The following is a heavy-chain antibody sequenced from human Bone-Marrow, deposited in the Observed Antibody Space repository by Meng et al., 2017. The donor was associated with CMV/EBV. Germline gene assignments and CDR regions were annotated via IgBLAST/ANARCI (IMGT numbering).Heavy chain of an antibody. V-gene: IGHV3-20*04. CDR1: GFTFSSHA. CDR3: AKDPYSSSWYGMDV. CDR2: INWNGGST. J-gene: IGHJ6*02. D-gene: IGHD6-13*01. Sequence: GGSLRLSCAASGFTFSSHAMHWVRQAPGKGLEWVSGINWNGGSTGYADSVKGRFTISRDNAKNSLYLQMNSLRAEDTAVYYCAKDPYSSSWYGMDVWGQGTTVTVSS.